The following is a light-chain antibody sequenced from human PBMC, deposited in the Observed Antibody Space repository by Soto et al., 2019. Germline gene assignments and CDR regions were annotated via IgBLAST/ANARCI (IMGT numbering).Light chain of an antibody. Sequence: QSVLTQPPSASGSPGQSVTISCTGTSSDIGGSNFVSWYQHHPGKAPKLMLYDVIKRPSGVPARFSGSKSGNTASLTVSGLQAEDEADYYCSSYGGSNNFVVFGGGTKLTVL. CDR2: DVI. V-gene: IGLV2-8*01. CDR1: SSDIGGSNF. CDR3: SSYGGSNNFVV. J-gene: IGLJ2*01.